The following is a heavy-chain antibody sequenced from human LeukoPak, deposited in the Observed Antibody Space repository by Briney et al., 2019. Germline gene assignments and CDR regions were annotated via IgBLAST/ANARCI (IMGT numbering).Heavy chain of an antibody. CDR2: ISAYNGNT. CDR3: ARDRRGSGWSDFDY. J-gene: IGHJ4*02. V-gene: IGHV1-18*01. Sequence: GASVKVSCKASGGTFSSYAISWGRRAPGQGLEWMGWISAYNGNTNYAEKLQDRVTMTTDTSTNTAYMELRSLRSDDTAVYYCARDRRGSGWSDFDYWGQGTLVTVSS. D-gene: IGHD6-19*01. CDR1: GGTFSSYA.